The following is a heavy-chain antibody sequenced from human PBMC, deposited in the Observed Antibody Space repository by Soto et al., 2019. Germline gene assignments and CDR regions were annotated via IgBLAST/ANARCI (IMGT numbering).Heavy chain of an antibody. CDR2: ISSSGSTI. CDR3: ARVSWEWDLGRHYFDY. V-gene: IGHV3-11*01. CDR1: GFTFSDYY. Sequence: GGSLSLSCAASGFTFSDYYMSWIRQAPGKGLEWVSYISSSGSTIYYADSVKGRFTISRDNAKNSLYLQMNSLRAEDTAVYYCARVSWEWDLGRHYFDYWGQGTLVTVSS. J-gene: IGHJ4*02. D-gene: IGHD1-26*01.